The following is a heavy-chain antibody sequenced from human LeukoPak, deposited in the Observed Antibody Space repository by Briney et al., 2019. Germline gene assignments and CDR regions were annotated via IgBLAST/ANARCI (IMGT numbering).Heavy chain of an antibody. V-gene: IGHV2-5*02. CDR3: AHRLTGYNRDWNLGYFDY. D-gene: IGHD1-1*01. CDR1: GLSLTTSGVG. J-gene: IGHJ4*02. CDR2: TYWDDDK. Sequence: SGPTLVNPTQTLTLTCTFSGLSLTTSGVGVGLFLQPPEKALEWLALTYWDDDKRYSPSLKRRLTISKDTSKNQVVLTMTNMDPVDTATYYCAHRLTGYNRDWNLGYFDYWGQGTLVTVSS.